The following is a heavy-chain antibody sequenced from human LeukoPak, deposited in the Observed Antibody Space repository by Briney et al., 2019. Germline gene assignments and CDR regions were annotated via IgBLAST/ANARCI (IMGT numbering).Heavy chain of an antibody. J-gene: IGHJ5*02. CDR3: ASGPWEWELGGWFDP. D-gene: IGHD1-26*01. V-gene: IGHV4-61*02. CDR1: GGSISSGSYY. CDR2: IYTSGST. Sequence: SETLSLTCTVSGGSISSGSYYWSWIRQPAGKGLEWIGRIYTSGSTNYNPSLKSRVTISVDTSKNQFSLKLSSVTAADTAVYYCASGPWEWELGGWFDPWGQGTLVTVSS.